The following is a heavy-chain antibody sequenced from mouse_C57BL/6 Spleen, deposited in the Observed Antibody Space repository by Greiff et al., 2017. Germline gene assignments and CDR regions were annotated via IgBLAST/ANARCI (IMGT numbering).Heavy chain of an antibody. Sequence: QVQLQQPGAELVMPGASVKLSCKASGYTFTSYWMHWVKQRPGPGLEWIGEIYPSDSYTNYNQKFKVKSTLTVDKATSTAYMQLSSLTSEASAVYDCARAVYYDYDEGYAMDYWGQGTSVTVSS. V-gene: IGHV1-69*01. D-gene: IGHD2-4*01. J-gene: IGHJ4*01. CDR3: ARAVYYDYDEGYAMDY. CDR1: GYTFTSYW. CDR2: IYPSDSYT.